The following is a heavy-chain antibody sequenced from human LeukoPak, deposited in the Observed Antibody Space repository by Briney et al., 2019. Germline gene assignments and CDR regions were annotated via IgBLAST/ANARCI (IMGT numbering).Heavy chain of an antibody. CDR3: AREDSRRGSRGYLDY. J-gene: IGHJ4*02. V-gene: IGHV1-18*01. CDR2: ISGYNGNT. CDR1: GYTFTSYG. Sequence: GASVKVSCKASGYTFTSYGISWVRQAPGQGLKWMGWISGYNGNTNYAQKLQGRVTMSTDTSTSTAYMELRSLRSDDTAVYYCAREDSRRGSRGYLDYWGQGTLVTVSS. D-gene: IGHD2-15*01.